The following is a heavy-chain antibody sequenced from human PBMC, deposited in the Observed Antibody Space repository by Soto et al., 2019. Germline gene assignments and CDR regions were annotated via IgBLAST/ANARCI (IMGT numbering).Heavy chain of an antibody. D-gene: IGHD2-15*01. CDR1: GGSISSYD. Sequence: PSETLSLTCTVSGGSISSYDCSWIRQPPGKGLEWIGYIYYSGSTNYNPSLKSRVTVSVDTSKNQFSLKLSSVTAADTAVYSCARHRSDFWFDPWGQGTLXTVSS. CDR2: IYYSGST. J-gene: IGHJ5*02. V-gene: IGHV4-59*08. CDR3: ARHRSDFWFDP.